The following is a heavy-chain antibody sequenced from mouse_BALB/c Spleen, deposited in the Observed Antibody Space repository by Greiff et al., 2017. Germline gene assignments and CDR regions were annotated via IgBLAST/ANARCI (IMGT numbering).Heavy chain of an antibody. CDR3: NAVLRDWFAY. Sequence: VQLQQPGAELVRSGASVKLSCTASGFNIKDYYMHWVKQRPEQGLEWIGWIDPENGDTEYAPKFQGKATMTADTSSNTAYLQLSSLTSEDTAVYYCNAVLRDWFAYWGQGTLVTVSA. J-gene: IGHJ3*01. CDR1: GFNIKDYY. V-gene: IGHV14-4*02. D-gene: IGHD1-1*01. CDR2: IDPENGDT.